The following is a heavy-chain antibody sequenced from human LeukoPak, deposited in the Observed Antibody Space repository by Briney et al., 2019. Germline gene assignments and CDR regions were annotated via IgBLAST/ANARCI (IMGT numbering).Heavy chain of an antibody. CDR3: AKGPDITIFGVVIFPLDGMDV. D-gene: IGHD3-3*01. CDR2: ISGSGGST. CDR1: GFTFSSYA. V-gene: IGHV3-23*01. Sequence: GASLRLSCAASGFTFSSYAMSWVRQAPGKGLEWVSAISGSGGSTYYADSVKGRFTISRDNSKNTLYLQMNSLRAEDTAVYYCAKGPDITIFGVVIFPLDGMDVWGQGTTVTVSS. J-gene: IGHJ6*02.